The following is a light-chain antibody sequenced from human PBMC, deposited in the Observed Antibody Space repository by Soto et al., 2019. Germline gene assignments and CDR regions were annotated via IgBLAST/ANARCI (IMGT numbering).Light chain of an antibody. CDR2: DVS. J-gene: IGLJ2*01. V-gene: IGLV2-14*01. Sequence: QSALTQPASVSGSPGQSITISCTGTSSDVGGYIYVSWYQQHPGKAPKLMIYDVSNRPSGVSNRFSGSKSGNTASLTISGLQAEDEADYYCSSYTSSSTLVFGGGTKVTVL. CDR3: SSYTSSSTLV. CDR1: SSDVGGYIY.